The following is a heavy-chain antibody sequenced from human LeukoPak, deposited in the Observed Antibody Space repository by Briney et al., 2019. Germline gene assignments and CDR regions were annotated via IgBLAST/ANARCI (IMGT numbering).Heavy chain of an antibody. D-gene: IGHD2-2*01. CDR1: GFTFSSYS. V-gene: IGHV3-21*01. Sequence: GGSLRLSCAASGFTFSSYSMNWVRQAPGKGLEWVSSISSSSSYIYYADSVKGRFTISRDNAKNSLYLQMNSLRAEDTAVYYCARGGYCSSTSCPKYYYYYGMDVWGQGTTVTVSS. J-gene: IGHJ6*02. CDR3: ARGGYCSSTSCPKYYYYYGMDV. CDR2: ISSSSSYI.